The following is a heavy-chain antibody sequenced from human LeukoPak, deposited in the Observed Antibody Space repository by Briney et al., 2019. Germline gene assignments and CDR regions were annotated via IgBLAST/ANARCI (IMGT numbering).Heavy chain of an antibody. CDR2: IRNKANSYAT. D-gene: IGHD3-3*01. Sequence: GGSLRLSCAASGFTFSASAMYWVRQASGKGLEWVGRIRNKANSYATTYAASVNGRFTISRDDSKNTAYLQMNSLKIEDTAVYYCASFVLTILGVISDYWGQGTLVTVSS. V-gene: IGHV3-73*01. CDR3: ASFVLTILGVISDY. CDR1: GFTFSASA. J-gene: IGHJ4*02.